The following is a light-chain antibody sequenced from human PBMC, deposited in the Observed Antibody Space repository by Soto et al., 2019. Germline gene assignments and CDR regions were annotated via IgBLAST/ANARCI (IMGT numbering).Light chain of an antibody. Sequence: DIQMTQSPSSLSASVGDRVTITCRTSQSITSYLNWYQQKPGKDPELLIHGASSLQSGFPVRFSGSGSGTDFTLTISSLQREDFATYYCQQTYGTPQTFGQGTNVEIK. CDR3: QQTYGTPQT. V-gene: IGKV1-39*01. J-gene: IGKJ1*01. CDR1: QSITSY. CDR2: GAS.